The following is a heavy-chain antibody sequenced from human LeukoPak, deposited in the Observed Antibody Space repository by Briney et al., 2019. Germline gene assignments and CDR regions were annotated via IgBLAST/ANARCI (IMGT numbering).Heavy chain of an antibody. CDR2: INTNTGNP. V-gene: IGHV7-4-1*02. J-gene: IGHJ5*02. CDR1: GYTFTSYA. D-gene: IGHD2-8*01. Sequence: GASVKVSCKASGYTFTSYAMNWVRQATGQGLEWMGWINTNTGNPTYAQGFTERFVFSLDTSVSTAYLQISSLKAEDTAVYYCAREYDIVLMVYASRGFDPWGQGTLVTVSS. CDR3: AREYDIVLMVYASRGFDP.